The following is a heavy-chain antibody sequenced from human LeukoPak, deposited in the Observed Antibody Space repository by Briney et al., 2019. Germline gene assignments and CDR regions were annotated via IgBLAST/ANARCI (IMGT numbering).Heavy chain of an antibody. CDR2: ISSSGTYI. CDR3: AVVAGTY. CDR1: GFTFSSYS. D-gene: IGHD6-19*01. V-gene: IGHV3-21*01. J-gene: IGHJ4*02. Sequence: GSLRLSCAASGFTFSSYSMNWVRQAPGKGLEWVSFISSSGTYIYYADSVKGRFTISRDNAKNSLYLQMSSLRAEDTAVYYCAVVAGTYWGRGTLVTVSS.